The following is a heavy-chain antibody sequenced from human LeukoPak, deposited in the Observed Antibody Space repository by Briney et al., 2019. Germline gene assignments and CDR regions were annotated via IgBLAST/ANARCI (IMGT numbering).Heavy chain of an antibody. V-gene: IGHV1-8*01. CDR2: MNPNSGNT. D-gene: IGHD5-24*01. Sequence: GASVKVSCKASGYTFTSYDIYWVRQATGQGLEWMGWMNPNSGNTGYAQKFQGRVTMTRNTSISTAYMELSSLRSEDTAVYYCARGPGRDGYKLGSYWGQGTLVTVSS. CDR1: GYTFTSYD. CDR3: ARGPGRDGYKLGSY. J-gene: IGHJ4*02.